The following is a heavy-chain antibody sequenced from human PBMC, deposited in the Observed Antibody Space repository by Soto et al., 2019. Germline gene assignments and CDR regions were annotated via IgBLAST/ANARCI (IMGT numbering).Heavy chain of an antibody. CDR3: ARASRWAVAVSADY. Sequence: GASVKVSCKASGYAFTSYAMHWVRQAPGQRLEWMGWINAGNGNTKYSQKFQGRVTITRDTSASTAYMELSSLRSEDTAVYYCARASRWAVAVSADYWGQGTLVTVSS. CDR2: INAGNGNT. V-gene: IGHV1-3*01. CDR1: GYAFTSYA. D-gene: IGHD6-19*01. J-gene: IGHJ4*02.